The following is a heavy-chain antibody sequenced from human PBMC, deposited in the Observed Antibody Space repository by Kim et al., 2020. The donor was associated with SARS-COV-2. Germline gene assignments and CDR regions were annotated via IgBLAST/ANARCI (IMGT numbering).Heavy chain of an antibody. J-gene: IGHJ1*01. CDR3: ASKGSYSSGWFEYFQH. V-gene: IGHV1-69*01. Sequence: KFQGRVTITADESTSTAYMELSSLRSEDTAVYYCASKGSYSSGWFEYFQHWGQGTLVTVSS. D-gene: IGHD6-19*01.